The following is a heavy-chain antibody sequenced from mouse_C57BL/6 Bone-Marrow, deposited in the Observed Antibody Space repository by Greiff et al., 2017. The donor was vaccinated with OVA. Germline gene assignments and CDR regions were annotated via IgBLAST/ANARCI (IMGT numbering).Heavy chain of an antibody. CDR3: ARIPYYSNYVFDY. D-gene: IGHD2-5*01. Sequence: QVQLKQSGAELVRPGTSVKVSCKASGYAFTNYLIEWVKQRPGQGLEWIGVINPGSGGTTYNEKFKGKATLTADKSSSTAYMQLSSLTSADSAVYFCARIPYYSNYVFDYWGQGTTLTVSS. V-gene: IGHV1-54*01. CDR1: GYAFTNYL. J-gene: IGHJ2*01. CDR2: INPGSGGT.